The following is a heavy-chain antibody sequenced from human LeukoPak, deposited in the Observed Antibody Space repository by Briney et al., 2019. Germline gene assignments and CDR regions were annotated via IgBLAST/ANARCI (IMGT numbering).Heavy chain of an antibody. Sequence: PGGSLRLSCAASGFTFSSYWMSWVRQAPGKGLEWVANIKQDGSEKYYVDSVKGRFTISRDNAKNSLYLQMNSLRAEDTAVYYCARVRAFGGVIVSVGMDVWGQGTTVTVSS. CDR2: IKQDGSEK. J-gene: IGHJ6*02. CDR1: GFTFSSYW. V-gene: IGHV3-7*02. D-gene: IGHD3-16*02. CDR3: ARVRAFGGVIVSVGMDV.